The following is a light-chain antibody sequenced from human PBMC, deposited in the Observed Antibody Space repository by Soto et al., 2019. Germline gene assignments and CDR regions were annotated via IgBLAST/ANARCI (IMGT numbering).Light chain of an antibody. CDR3: QQYNST. CDR1: QSISNW. J-gene: IGKJ2*01. CDR2: KES. Sequence: DIQMTQSPSTLSASIGDRVTNTCRASQSISNWLAWYQQKPWKAPKLLIYKESSLETGVPSRFSGSGSGTEFTLTISSLQPGDFASYYCQQYNSTFGQGTKLEIK. V-gene: IGKV1-5*03.